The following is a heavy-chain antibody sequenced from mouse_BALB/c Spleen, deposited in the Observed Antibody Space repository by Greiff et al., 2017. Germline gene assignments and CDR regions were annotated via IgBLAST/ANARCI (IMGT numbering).Heavy chain of an antibody. D-gene: IGHD3-3*01. CDR1: GYTFSSYW. CDR3: ASGGPWFAY. Sequence: VQLQQSGAELMKPGASVKISCKATGYTFSSYWIEWVKQRPGHGLEWIGEILPGSGSTNYNEKFKGKATFTADTSSNTAYMQLSSLTSEDSAVYYCASGGPWFAYWGQGTLVTVSA. CDR2: ILPGSGST. V-gene: IGHV1-9*01. J-gene: IGHJ3*01.